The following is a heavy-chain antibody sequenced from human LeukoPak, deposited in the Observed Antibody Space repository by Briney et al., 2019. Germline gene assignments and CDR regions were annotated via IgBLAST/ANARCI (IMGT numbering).Heavy chain of an antibody. D-gene: IGHD1-1*01. CDR3: AKVPPGYLDNYFDY. J-gene: IGHJ4*02. CDR2: IPNDGSNK. CDR1: GFTFSSYA. V-gene: IGHV3-30*02. Sequence: GGSLRLSCAASGFTFSSYAMSWVRQAPGKGLEWVSFIPNDGSNKYYTDSVKGRFTISRDNSKNTLYLQMNSLRPEDTAVYYCAKVPPGYLDNYFDYWGQGTLSPSPQ.